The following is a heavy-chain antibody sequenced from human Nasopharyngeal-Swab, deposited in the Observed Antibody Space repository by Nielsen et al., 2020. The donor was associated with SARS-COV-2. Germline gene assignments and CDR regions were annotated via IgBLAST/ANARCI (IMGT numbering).Heavy chain of an antibody. Sequence: GESLKISCVASGFTFSSYWMSWVRQAPGKGLEWVANIKQDGSEKYYVDPVKGRFTISRDNAKNSLYLQMNSLRAEDTAVYYCARDLVVGATTSAYYYYYGMDVWGQGTTVTVSS. J-gene: IGHJ6*02. V-gene: IGHV3-7*01. D-gene: IGHD1-26*01. CDR3: ARDLVVGATTSAYYYYYGMDV. CDR1: GFTFSSYW. CDR2: IKQDGSEK.